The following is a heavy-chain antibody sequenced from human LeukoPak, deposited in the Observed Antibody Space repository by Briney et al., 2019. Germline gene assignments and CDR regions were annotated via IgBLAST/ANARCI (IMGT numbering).Heavy chain of an antibody. CDR3: AKDRPRDYDSSGYYDY. CDR2: ISGSGGST. CDR1: GFTFSSYA. J-gene: IGHJ4*02. V-gene: IGHV3-23*01. D-gene: IGHD3-22*01. Sequence: PGGSLRLSCAASGFTFSSYAMSWVRQAPGKGLEWVSVISGSGGSTYYADSVKGRFTISRDNSKNTLYLQMNSLRAEDTAVYYCAKDRPRDYDSSGYYDYWGQGTLVTVSS.